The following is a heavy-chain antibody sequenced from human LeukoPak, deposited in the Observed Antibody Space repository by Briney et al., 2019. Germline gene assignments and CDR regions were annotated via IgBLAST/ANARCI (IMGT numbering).Heavy chain of an antibody. J-gene: IGHJ4*02. V-gene: IGHV3-64*01. CDR2: ISSNGGST. D-gene: IGHD3-10*01. CDR1: GFTFSSYA. CDR3: ARTRSMVRGDLYYFDY. Sequence: GGSLRLSCAASGFTFSSYAMHWVRQAPGKGLEYVSAISSNGGSTYYANSVKGRFTIFRDNSKNTLYLQMGSLRAEDMAVYYCARTRSMVRGDLYYFDYWGQGTLVTVSS.